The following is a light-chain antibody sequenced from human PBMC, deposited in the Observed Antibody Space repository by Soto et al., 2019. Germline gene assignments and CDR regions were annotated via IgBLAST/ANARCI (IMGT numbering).Light chain of an antibody. CDR3: AAWDDSLNGYV. CDR1: SSNIGSNT. V-gene: IGLV1-44*01. CDR2: SNN. Sequence: QSVLTQPPSASGTPGQRVTISCSGSSSNIGSNTVNWYQQLPGTAPKLLIYSNNQRPSGVPDRVSGSKTGTSASLAISGLQSEEEADYYYAAWDDSLNGYVFGTGTKFTV. J-gene: IGLJ1*01.